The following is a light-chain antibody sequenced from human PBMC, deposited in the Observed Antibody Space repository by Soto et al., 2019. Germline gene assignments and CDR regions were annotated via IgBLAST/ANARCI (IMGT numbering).Light chain of an antibody. CDR3: LLFYANTWV. CDR2: SIS. J-gene: IGLJ3*02. Sequence: QAVVTQEPSLTVSPGGTVSLTCAPSTGAVTSGYYPNWFQQKPGQAPRALIYSISNRHSWTPARFSGFLLGDKAALTLSGAQPEDEAEYYCLLFYANTWVFGGGTKLTVL. V-gene: IGLV7-43*01. CDR1: TGAVTSGYY.